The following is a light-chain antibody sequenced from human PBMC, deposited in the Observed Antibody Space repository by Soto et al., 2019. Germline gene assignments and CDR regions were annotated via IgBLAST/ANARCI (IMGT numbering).Light chain of an antibody. CDR3: QQYGSSPPFT. CDR2: GAS. CDR1: QSVSSSY. Sequence: EIVLTQSPGTLALSPGERATRSCRASQSVSSSYLAWYQQKPGQAPRLLIYGASSRATGIPDRFGGSGSGTDFTLTISRLEPEDFAVYYCQQYGSSPPFTFGQGTKVDIK. V-gene: IGKV3-20*01. J-gene: IGKJ1*01.